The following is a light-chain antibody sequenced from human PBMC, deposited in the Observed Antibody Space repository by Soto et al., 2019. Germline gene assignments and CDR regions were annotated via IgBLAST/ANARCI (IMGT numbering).Light chain of an antibody. Sequence: QSVLTQPASVSGSPGQSITISCTGTSSDVGGYNSVSWYQQHPGKAPKLMIYEVSNRPSGVSNRFSGSKSGNTASLTISGLQAEDEADYYCSSYTSSRTLYVFGAGTKLTVL. CDR2: EVS. CDR1: SSDVGGYNS. J-gene: IGLJ1*01. CDR3: SSYTSSRTLYV. V-gene: IGLV2-14*01.